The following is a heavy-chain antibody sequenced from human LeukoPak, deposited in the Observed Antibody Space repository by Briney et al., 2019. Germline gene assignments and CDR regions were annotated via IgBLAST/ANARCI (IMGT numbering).Heavy chain of an antibody. Sequence: GGSLRLSCAASGFTFSSYAMHWVRQAPGRGLEWVSVISNDGSTKYYADSVEGRFTISRDNSKNTLYLQINSLRAEDTAVYYCARERAVNGWTSAHFDYWGQGTLVTVSS. V-gene: IGHV3-30*14. D-gene: IGHD6-19*01. CDR2: ISNDGSTK. J-gene: IGHJ4*02. CDR1: GFTFSSYA. CDR3: ARERAVNGWTSAHFDY.